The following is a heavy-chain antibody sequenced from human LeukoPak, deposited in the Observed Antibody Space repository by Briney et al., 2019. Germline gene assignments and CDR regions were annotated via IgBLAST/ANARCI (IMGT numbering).Heavy chain of an antibody. J-gene: IGHJ4*02. CDR3: ARAYYYVHSPIDY. CDR1: GFTFSTYG. CDR2: IQYDRSNQ. D-gene: IGHD3-22*01. Sequence: GGSLRLSCAASGFTFSTYGMHWVRQAPGKGLEWVAYIQYDRSNQQYAGSVKGRFSISRDNAKNSLYLQMNSLRAEDTAVYYCARAYYYVHSPIDYWGQGTLVTVSS. V-gene: IGHV3-30*02.